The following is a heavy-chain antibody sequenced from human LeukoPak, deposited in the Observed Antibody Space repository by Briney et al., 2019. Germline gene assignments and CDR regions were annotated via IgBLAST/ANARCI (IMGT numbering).Heavy chain of an antibody. CDR3: ANYYSSSYDIDY. D-gene: IGHD6-6*01. Sequence: SGTLSLTCTISGGSISSSSYYWGWIRQPPGKGLEWIGSIYYSGSTYYNPSLKSRVTISVDTSKNQFSLKLSSVTAADTAVYYCANYYSSSYDIDYWGQGTLVTVSS. J-gene: IGHJ4*02. V-gene: IGHV4-39*01. CDR2: IYYSGST. CDR1: GGSISSSSYY.